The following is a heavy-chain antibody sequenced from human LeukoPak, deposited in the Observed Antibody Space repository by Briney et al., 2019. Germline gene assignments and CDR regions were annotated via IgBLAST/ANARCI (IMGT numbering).Heavy chain of an antibody. CDR3: ARADSGSFDAFDI. CDR1: GYTFTSYY. D-gene: IGHD1-26*01. Sequence: GASVKVSCKASGYTFTSYYMHWVRQAPGQGLEWMGWINPNSGGTNYAQKFQGRVTMTRDTSISTAYMELSRLRSDDTAVYYCARADSGSFDAFDIWGQGTMVTVSS. CDR2: INPNSGGT. J-gene: IGHJ3*02. V-gene: IGHV1-2*02.